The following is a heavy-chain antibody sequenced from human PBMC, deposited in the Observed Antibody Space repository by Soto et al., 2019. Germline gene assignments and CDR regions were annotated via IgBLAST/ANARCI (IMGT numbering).Heavy chain of an antibody. CDR3: ARGIPAKSGMDV. Sequence: SETLSLTCTVSGGSISSYYWSWIRQPPGKGLEWIGYIYYSGSTNYNPSLKSRVTISVDTSKNQFSLKLSSVTAADTAVYYCARGIPAKSGMDVWGQGTTVTVSS. D-gene: IGHD6-6*01. V-gene: IGHV4-59*01. J-gene: IGHJ6*02. CDR1: GGSISSYY. CDR2: IYYSGST.